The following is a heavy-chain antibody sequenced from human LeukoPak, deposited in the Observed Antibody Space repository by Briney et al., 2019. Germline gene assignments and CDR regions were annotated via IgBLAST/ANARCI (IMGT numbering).Heavy chain of an antibody. CDR3: AREWNYYGSGIMDV. D-gene: IGHD3-10*01. Sequence: GGSLRLSCAASGFTFSSYWMSWVRQAPGKGLEWVANIKQDGGEKYYFGSVKGRFTVSRDNAKNSLYLQMNSLRAEDTAVYYCAREWNYYGSGIMDVWGKGTTVTVSS. J-gene: IGHJ6*04. V-gene: IGHV3-7*05. CDR1: GFTFSSYW. CDR2: IKQDGGEK.